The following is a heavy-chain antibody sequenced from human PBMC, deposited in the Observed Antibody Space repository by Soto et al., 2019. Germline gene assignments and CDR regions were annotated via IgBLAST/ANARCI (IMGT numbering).Heavy chain of an antibody. CDR1: GFTFSSYG. J-gene: IGHJ4*01. Sequence: QVQLVESGGGVVQPGRSLRLSCAASGFTFSSYGMHWVRQAPGKGLEWVAVIWYDGSNKYYADSVKGRFTISRDNSKNTLYLQMNSLRAEDTAVYYCARDQYYDFWSGYSYYFDYWGHGTLVTVSS. V-gene: IGHV3-33*01. CDR3: ARDQYYDFWSGYSYYFDY. CDR2: IWYDGSNK. D-gene: IGHD3-3*01.